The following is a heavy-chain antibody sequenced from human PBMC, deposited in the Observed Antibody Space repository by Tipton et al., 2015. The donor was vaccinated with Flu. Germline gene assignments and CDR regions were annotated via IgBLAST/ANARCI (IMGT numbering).Heavy chain of an antibody. CDR1: SGSISSSSYF. CDR3: ARLSFYDVDLKNFYFDY. J-gene: IGHJ4*02. Sequence: TLSLTCTVSSGSISSSSYFCAWIRQPPGKGLELIGSIYPSGSTYYNPSLKSRVAMSVDTSKNQMSLKLSSVTAADTAIFYCARLSFYDVDLKNFYFDYWGQGTLVTVSS. V-gene: IGHV4-39*01. D-gene: IGHD3-10*02. CDR2: IYPSGST.